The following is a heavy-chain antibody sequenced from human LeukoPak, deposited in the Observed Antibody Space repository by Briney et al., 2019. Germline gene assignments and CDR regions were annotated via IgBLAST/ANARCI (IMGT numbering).Heavy chain of an antibody. Sequence: PGGSLRLSCAASGFTFSSDWMHWVRQAPGGGLGWVSRINSDGYSISYADSMKGRFTISRNNAKNTLYRQMNSLRAEDTAVYYCARATSKGGLDIWGQGTVVTISS. V-gene: IGHV3-74*01. CDR3: ARATSKGGLDI. CDR2: INSDGYSI. CDR1: GFTFSSDW. J-gene: IGHJ3*02. D-gene: IGHD2-15*01.